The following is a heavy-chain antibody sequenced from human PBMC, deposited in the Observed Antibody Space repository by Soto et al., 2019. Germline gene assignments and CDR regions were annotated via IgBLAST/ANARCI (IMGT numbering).Heavy chain of an antibody. V-gene: IGHV1-69*06. J-gene: IGHJ6*02. CDR2: ITPIFGTA. CDR3: AREVRYYDFWNGLDPYNAMDV. Sequence: SVKVSCKASGGTFSSNAINWVRQAPGQGLEWMGGITPIFGTANYAQKLQGRVKITADKSTNTAYMELSSLRAEDTAVYYCAREVRYYDFWNGLDPYNAMDVWGQGTTVTVSS. D-gene: IGHD3-3*01. CDR1: GGTFSSNA.